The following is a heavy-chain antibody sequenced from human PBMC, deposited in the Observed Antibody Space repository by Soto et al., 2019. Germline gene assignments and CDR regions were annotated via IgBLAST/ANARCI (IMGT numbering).Heavy chain of an antibody. V-gene: IGHV1-18*01. D-gene: IGHD6-6*01. CDR1: GYTFTNFA. Sequence: ASVKVSCKTSGYTFTNFALSCVRQAPGQGLEWIGFVSANNGFTHFAQKFQGRVSVKTDTSTSTVYLDLRSLSSDDTAVYYCARGGAARHLDSWGQGTPVTVSS. CDR3: ARGGAARHLDS. CDR2: VSANNGFT. J-gene: IGHJ5*01.